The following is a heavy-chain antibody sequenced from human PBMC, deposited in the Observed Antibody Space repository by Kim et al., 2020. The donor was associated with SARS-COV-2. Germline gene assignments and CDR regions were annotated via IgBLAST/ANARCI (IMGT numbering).Heavy chain of an antibody. CDR1: GFTFSSYS. CDR2: ISSSSYI. D-gene: IGHD6-13*01. J-gene: IGHJ1*01. Sequence: GGSLRLSCAASGFTFSSYSMNWVRQAPGKGLEWVSSISSSSYIYYADSVKGRFTISRDNAKNSLYLQMNSLRAEDTAVYYCVRDDDSSWLQWFQHWGQGTLVTVSS. V-gene: IGHV3-21*01. CDR3: VRDDDSSWLQWFQH.